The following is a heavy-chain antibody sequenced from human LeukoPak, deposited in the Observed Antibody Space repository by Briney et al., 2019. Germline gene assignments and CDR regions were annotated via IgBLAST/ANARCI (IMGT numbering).Heavy chain of an antibody. J-gene: IGHJ4*02. CDR2: ISGSGGST. CDR1: GFMFASSA. V-gene: IGHV3-23*01. CDR3: AKDIAQGYTFGSIEQDY. D-gene: IGHD5-18*01. Sequence: GGSLRLSCAASGFMFASSAMSWVRQAPGKGLEWVSAISGSGGSTYYADSVKGRFAISRDNSKNTLYLQMNSLRAEDTAVYYCAKDIAQGYTFGSIEQDYWGQGTLVTVSS.